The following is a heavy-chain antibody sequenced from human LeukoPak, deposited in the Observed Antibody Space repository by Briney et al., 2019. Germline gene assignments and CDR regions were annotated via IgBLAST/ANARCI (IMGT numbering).Heavy chain of an antibody. D-gene: IGHD3-22*01. V-gene: IGHV4-34*01. CDR2: INHSGST. J-gene: IGHJ6*03. Sequence: SETLSLTCAVYGGSFSGYYWSWIRQPPGKGLEWIGEINHSGSTNYNPSLKSRVTISVDTSKNQFSLKLSSVTAADTAVYYCARLSYYYDSSGYYHSYYYYYYMGVWGKGTTVTISS. CDR3: ARLSYYYDSSGYYHSYYYYYYMGV. CDR1: GGSFSGYY.